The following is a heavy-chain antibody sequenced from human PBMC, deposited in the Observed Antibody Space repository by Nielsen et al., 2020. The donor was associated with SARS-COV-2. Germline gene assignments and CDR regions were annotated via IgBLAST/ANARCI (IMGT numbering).Heavy chain of an antibody. V-gene: IGHV3-23*01. CDR3: ARGTDTRVVGSTFGYFDF. CDR2: ISTSGSGT. D-gene: IGHD1-26*01. CDR1: GFTFSSYA. J-gene: IGHJ4*02. Sequence: GGSLRLSCAASGFTFSSYAMSWVRQASGKGLEWVSSISTSGSGTYYADSVKGRFTISRDNSKNTLYLQMNSLRAEDTALFYCARGTDTRVVGSTFGYFDFWGQGTLVTVSS.